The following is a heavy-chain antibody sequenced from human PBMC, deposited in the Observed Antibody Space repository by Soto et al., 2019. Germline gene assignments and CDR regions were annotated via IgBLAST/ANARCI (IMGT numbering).Heavy chain of an antibody. J-gene: IGHJ5*02. CDR3: ARALSIVVIPAAMEYNWFDP. CDR2: IIPIFGTA. V-gene: IGHV1-69*06. CDR1: GGTFSSYA. D-gene: IGHD2-2*01. Sequence: QVQLVQSGAEVKKPGSSVQVSCKASGGTFSSYAISWVRQAPGQGLEWMGGIIPIFGTANYAQKFQGRVTITADKSTTTAYMELSRLRSEDTAVYYCARALSIVVIPAAMEYNWFDPWGQGTLVTVSS.